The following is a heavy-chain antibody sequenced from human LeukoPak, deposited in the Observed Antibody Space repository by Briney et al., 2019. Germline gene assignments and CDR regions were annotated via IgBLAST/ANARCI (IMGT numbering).Heavy chain of an antibody. CDR2: ISWNRGSI. J-gene: IGHJ4*02. CDR3: AKEGCSSTSCYTFDY. V-gene: IGHV3-9*01. D-gene: IGHD2-2*02. Sequence: GGSLRLSCAASGFTFDDYAMHWVRQAPGKGLEWVSGISWNRGSIGYADSVKGRFTISRDNAKNSLYLQMNSLRAEDTALYYCAKEGCSSTSCYTFDYWGQGTLVTVSS. CDR1: GFTFDDYA.